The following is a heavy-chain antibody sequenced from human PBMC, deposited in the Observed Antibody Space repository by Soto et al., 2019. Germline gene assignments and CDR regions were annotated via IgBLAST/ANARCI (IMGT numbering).Heavy chain of an antibody. J-gene: IGHJ4*02. Sequence: QVQLVESGGGGFQLGSSRRLSCAASGFTFISYGMNWVRRAPGKGREGVAVISYDGSNKYYADSVKGRFTISRDNSKNTLYLQMNSLRAEDTAVYYCAKDQVRVVVAAAFDYWGQGTLVTVSS. D-gene: IGHD2-15*01. V-gene: IGHV3-30*18. CDR2: ISYDGSNK. CDR1: GFTFISYG. CDR3: AKDQVRVVVAAAFDY.